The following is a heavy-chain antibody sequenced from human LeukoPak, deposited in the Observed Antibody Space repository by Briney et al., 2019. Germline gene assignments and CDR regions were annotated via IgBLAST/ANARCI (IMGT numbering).Heavy chain of an antibody. Sequence: GGSLRLSCAASGFTFDDYAMHWVRQAPGKGLEWVSGISWNSGSIGYADSVKGRFTISRDNVKNSLYLQMNSLRAEDTALYYCARAPGVRYYYYMDVWGKGTTVTVSS. CDR1: GFTFDDYA. CDR2: ISWNSGSI. J-gene: IGHJ6*03. CDR3: ARAPGVRYYYYMDV. D-gene: IGHD2-8*01. V-gene: IGHV3-9*01.